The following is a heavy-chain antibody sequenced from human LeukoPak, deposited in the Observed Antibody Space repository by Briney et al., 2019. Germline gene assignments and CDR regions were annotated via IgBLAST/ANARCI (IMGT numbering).Heavy chain of an antibody. CDR2: INHSGST. J-gene: IGHJ4*02. D-gene: IGHD3-10*01. CDR3: ARGGGKSGYYYGSGSPLSY. V-gene: IGHV4-34*01. Sequence: PSETLSLTCAVYGGSFSGYYWSRIRQPPGKGLEWIGEINHSGSTNYNPSLKSRVTISVDTSKNQFSLKLSSVTAADTAVYYCARGGGKSGYYYGSGSPLSYWGQGTLVTVSS. CDR1: GGSFSGYY.